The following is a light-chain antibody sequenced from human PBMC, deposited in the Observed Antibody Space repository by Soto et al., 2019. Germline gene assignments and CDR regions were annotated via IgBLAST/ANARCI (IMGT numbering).Light chain of an antibody. CDR2: EVS. CDR1: SSDIGAYDS. Sequence: QSALTPTPSASGSRGQSVTISCTGTSSDIGAYDSVSWYQHHPGKAPRALIYEVSKRPSGVPDRFSGSKSGNTASLTVSGLQTEDEADYYGSSYAGSNNYVFGTGTKLTVL. V-gene: IGLV2-8*01. CDR3: SSYAGSNNYV. J-gene: IGLJ1*01.